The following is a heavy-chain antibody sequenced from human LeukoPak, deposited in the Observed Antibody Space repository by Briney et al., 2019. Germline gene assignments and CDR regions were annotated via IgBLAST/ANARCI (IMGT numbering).Heavy chain of an antibody. V-gene: IGHV4-38-2*01. CDR3: ARQWQSTGFDY. Sequence: SETLSLTCAVSGYSITSGYYWGWIRQPPGKGLEWIGAIYHSGSTHYNPSLESRVTISVDTSKNQFSLKLSSVTAADTAVYYCARQWQSTGFDYWGQGTLVTVS. CDR1: GYSITSGYY. J-gene: IGHJ4*02. D-gene: IGHD2-2*01. CDR2: IYHSGST.